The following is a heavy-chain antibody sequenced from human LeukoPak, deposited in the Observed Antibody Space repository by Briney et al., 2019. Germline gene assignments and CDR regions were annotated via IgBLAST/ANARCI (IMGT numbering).Heavy chain of an antibody. V-gene: IGHV3-20*01. CDR3: VRVAYPLRFIDY. CDR1: GFTFEDYA. CDR2: IHWDGGRT. D-gene: IGHD3-16*01. J-gene: IGHJ4*02. Sequence: PGGSLRPSCLASGFTFEDYALTWVRQAPGKGLEWVSGIHWDGGRTTYADSVKGRFTISRDNAKNSLYLQMHSLRAEDTAFHHCVRVAYPLRFIDYWGQGTLVTVSS.